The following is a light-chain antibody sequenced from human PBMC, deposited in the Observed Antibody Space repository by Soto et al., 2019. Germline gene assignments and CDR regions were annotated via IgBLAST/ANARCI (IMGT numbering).Light chain of an antibody. Sequence: DIQMTQSPSTLSASVGDRVTITCRASQSISSWLAWYQQKPGKAPNLLIYKASSLESGVPSRFSGSGSGTESTLTINSLQPDDSATYYYQQYSSYSRTFGQGTKVEIK. V-gene: IGKV1-5*03. CDR3: QQYSSYSRT. CDR1: QSISSW. J-gene: IGKJ1*01. CDR2: KAS.